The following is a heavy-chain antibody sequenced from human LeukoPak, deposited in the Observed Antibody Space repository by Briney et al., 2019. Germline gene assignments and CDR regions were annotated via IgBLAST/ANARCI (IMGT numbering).Heavy chain of an antibody. J-gene: IGHJ5*02. Sequence: SETLSLTCSISGDSITTNSYWWGWIRQSPGKGLEWIGSIYSSGNSYYNPSLKTRATISPDTSKNQYSLRLTSVTAADTAIYYCARRGIWDLQIGNWFDPRGQGIRVIFSS. V-gene: IGHV4-39*01. CDR2: IYSSGNS. CDR1: GDSITTNSYW. CDR3: ARRGIWDLQIGNWFDP. D-gene: IGHD3-16*01.